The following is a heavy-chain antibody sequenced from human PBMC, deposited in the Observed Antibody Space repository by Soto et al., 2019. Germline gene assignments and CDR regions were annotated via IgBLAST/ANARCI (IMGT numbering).Heavy chain of an antibody. CDR2: IYYSGRT. J-gene: IGHJ5*02. CDR1: GGSISSGGYY. V-gene: IGHV4-31*03. Sequence: SETLSLTCTVSGGSISSGGYYWSWVRQHPGKGLEWIGYIYYSGRTYYNPSLHSRVSIAVDTTENQFSLKLTSVTAADTSVYYCARGSFSSSSSWFDPWGRGTLVTVSS. D-gene: IGHD6-6*01. CDR3: ARGSFSSSSSWFDP.